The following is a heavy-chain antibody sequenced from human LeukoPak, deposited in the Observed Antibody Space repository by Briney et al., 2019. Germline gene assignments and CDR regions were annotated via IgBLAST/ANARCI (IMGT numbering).Heavy chain of an antibody. D-gene: IGHD6-19*01. CDR2: IYTSGST. CDR1: GGSISGYY. V-gene: IGHV4-4*07. J-gene: IGHJ4*02. Sequence: SETLSLTCTVSGGSISGYYWSWIRQPAGKGLEWIGRIYTSGSTNYNPSLKSRVTMSGDSSKNQFSLKLSSLTAADTAVYYCARERYSSGWYLDYWGQGTLVTVSS. CDR3: ARERYSSGWYLDY.